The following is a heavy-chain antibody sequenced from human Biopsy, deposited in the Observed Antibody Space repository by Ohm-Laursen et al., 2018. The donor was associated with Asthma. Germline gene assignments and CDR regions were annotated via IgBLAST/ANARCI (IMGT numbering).Heavy chain of an antibody. CDR2: INSVFGTT. D-gene: IGHD2-2*01. V-gene: IGHV1-69*13. Sequence: SVKVSCKSLGGTFNTYVIGWGRQAPGEGLEWMGGINSVFGTTTYPQKFQDRVTITADDSTSTVYMELSSLRSEDTAVYYCARKAGSCISRTCYSLDFWGQGTLVTVSS. CDR1: GGTFNTYV. J-gene: IGHJ4*02. CDR3: ARKAGSCISRTCYSLDF.